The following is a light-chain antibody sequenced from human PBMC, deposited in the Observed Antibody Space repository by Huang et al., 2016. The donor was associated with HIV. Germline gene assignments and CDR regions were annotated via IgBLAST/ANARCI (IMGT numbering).Light chain of an antibody. CDR3: QQYNTYPRTT. J-gene: IGKJ2*01. CDR1: QTISTW. Sequence: DIQMTQSPSTPSASVGDRVTITCRASQTISTWLAWYQQKPGKAPNLLIYKASSLETGVPSRVSGSGSGTEFTLTISSLQPDDFATYYCQQYNTYPRTTFGQGTKLEIK. V-gene: IGKV1-5*03. CDR2: KAS.